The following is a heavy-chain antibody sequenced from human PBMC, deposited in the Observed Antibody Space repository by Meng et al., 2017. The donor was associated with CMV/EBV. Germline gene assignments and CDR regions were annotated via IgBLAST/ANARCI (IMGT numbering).Heavy chain of an antibody. Sequence: SETLSLTCTVSGGSVSSGSYYWSWLRQPPGKGLEWIGYIYYSGSTTYNPSLKSRVTISVDTSKNQFSLKLSSVTAADTAVYYCARCVVVPAAHATPRIWFDPWGQGTLVTVSS. CDR3: ARCVVVPAAHATPRIWFDP. CDR2: IYYSGST. CDR1: GGSVSSGSYY. D-gene: IGHD2-2*01. J-gene: IGHJ5*02. V-gene: IGHV4-61*01.